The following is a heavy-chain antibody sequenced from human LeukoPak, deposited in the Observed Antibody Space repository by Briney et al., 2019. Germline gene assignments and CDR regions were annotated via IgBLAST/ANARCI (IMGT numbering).Heavy chain of an antibody. V-gene: IGHV4-34*01. CDR2: INHSGST. Sequence: PSETLSLTCAVYGGSFSGYYWSWIRQPPGKGLEWIGEINHSGSTNYNPSLKSRATISVDTSKNQFSLKLSSVTAADTAVYYCARSYCSSTSCPFNWFDPWGQGTLVTVSS. CDR1: GGSFSGYY. D-gene: IGHD2-2*01. J-gene: IGHJ5*02. CDR3: ARSYCSSTSCPFNWFDP.